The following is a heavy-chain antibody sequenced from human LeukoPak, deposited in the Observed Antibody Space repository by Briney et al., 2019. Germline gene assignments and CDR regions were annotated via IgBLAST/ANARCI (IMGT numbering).Heavy chain of an antibody. CDR1: GASMRSSAYY. Sequence: SETLSLTCTVSGASMRSSAYYWGWIRQPPGKGLEWIGSVSYSGRTYYNPSLKSRVTISVDTSKNQFSLKLSSVTAADTAVYYCARGLAAGTLYYFDYWGQGTLVTVSS. CDR2: VSYSGRT. J-gene: IGHJ4*02. V-gene: IGHV4-39*07. CDR3: ARGLAAGTLYYFDY. D-gene: IGHD6-13*01.